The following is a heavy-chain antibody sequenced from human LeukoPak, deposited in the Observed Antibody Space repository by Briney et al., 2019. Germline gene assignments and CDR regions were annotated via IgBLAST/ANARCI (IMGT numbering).Heavy chain of an antibody. CDR2: IIPLFGIV. CDR1: GGTFSSHT. D-gene: IGHD5-18*01. Sequence: SVKVSCKASGGTFSSHTISWVRQAPEQGLEWMGRIIPLFGIVNYAQKLQDRVTITADKSTSTAYMEVSSLRSEDTAVYYCARTPSGDVDTAMVMYYHYGMDVWGQGTTVTVSS. J-gene: IGHJ6*02. V-gene: IGHV1-69*02. CDR3: ARTPSGDVDTAMVMYYHYGMDV.